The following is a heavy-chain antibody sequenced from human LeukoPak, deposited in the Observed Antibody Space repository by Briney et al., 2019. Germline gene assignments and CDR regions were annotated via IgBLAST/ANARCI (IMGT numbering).Heavy chain of an antibody. J-gene: IGHJ5*02. CDR1: GLRFSTFA. V-gene: IGHV3-23*01. D-gene: IGHD3-22*01. CDR3: AKDPHYDSSGYSFVP. CDR2: MKGTGEK. Sequence: QPGGSLSLSCAAAGLRFSTFAMSWVRQAPARGLEWLSSMKGTGEKFYADSVRGRFTISRDNSKNPLYLQMSSLRAEDTAVYYCAKDPHYDSSGYSFVPWGQETLVTVSS.